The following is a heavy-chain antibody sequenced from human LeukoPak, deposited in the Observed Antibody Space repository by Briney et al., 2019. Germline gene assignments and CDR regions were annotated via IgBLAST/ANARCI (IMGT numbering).Heavy chain of an antibody. CDR3: ASVSGYYGSGVFDY. J-gene: IGHJ4*02. Sequence: SETLSLTCTVSGGSISSGAYYWDWVRQHPGKGLEWIGYIYYNGNTYYNPSLKSRGTISVDTSKNQFSLKLSSVTAADTAVYYCASVSGYYGSGVFDYWGQGTLVTVSS. CDR2: IYYNGNT. V-gene: IGHV4-31*03. CDR1: GGSISSGAYY. D-gene: IGHD3-10*01.